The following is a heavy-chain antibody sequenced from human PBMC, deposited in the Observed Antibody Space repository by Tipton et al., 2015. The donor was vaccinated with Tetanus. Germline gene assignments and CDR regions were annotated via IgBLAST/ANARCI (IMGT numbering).Heavy chain of an antibody. D-gene: IGHD1-1*01. J-gene: IGHJ4*02. Sequence: TLSLTCIVSGGSVSGSSHYWSWIRQPPGKPLEWVGYIHHSGSTNHNPSLKSRVTISFGTSKNQFSLNLESVTAADTAVYYCARANNDLPKKGPFDSWSQGTLVIVSS. CDR2: IHHSGST. CDR3: ARANNDLPKKGPFDS. CDR1: GGSVSGSSHY. V-gene: IGHV4-61*01.